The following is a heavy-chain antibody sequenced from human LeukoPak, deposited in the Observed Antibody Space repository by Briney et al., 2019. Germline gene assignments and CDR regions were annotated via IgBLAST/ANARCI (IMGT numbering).Heavy chain of an antibody. Sequence: PGRSLRLSCAASGXTFSSYALHWVRQAPGKGLEWVAVISYDGSNKYYADSVKGRFTISRDNPKNALYLQMDSLRAEDTALYYCAKALLRGYVSGDDYWGQGTLVTVSS. V-gene: IGHV3-30-3*01. CDR1: GXTFSSYA. J-gene: IGHJ4*02. D-gene: IGHD5-18*01. CDR2: ISYDGSNK. CDR3: AKALLRGYVSGDDY.